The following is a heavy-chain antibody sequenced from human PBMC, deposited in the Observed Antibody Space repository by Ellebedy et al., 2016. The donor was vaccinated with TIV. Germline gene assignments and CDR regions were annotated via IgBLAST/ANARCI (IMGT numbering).Heavy chain of an antibody. CDR3: ARRASYGDYAVQVNPWFDP. CDR2: IRQEGDEI. Sequence: GESLKISCTASGFSFRSYWMTWVRQAPGKGLEWVAKIRQEGDEIYYVESVKGRFTISRDNAKNSLFLQKNSLRVEDTAVYYCARRASYGDYAVQVNPWFDPWGQGTLVTVSS. D-gene: IGHD4-17*01. V-gene: IGHV3-7*01. J-gene: IGHJ5*02. CDR1: GFSFRSYW.